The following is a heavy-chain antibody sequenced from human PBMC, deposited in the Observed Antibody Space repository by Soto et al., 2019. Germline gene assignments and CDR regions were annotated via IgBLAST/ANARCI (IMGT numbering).Heavy chain of an antibody. Sequence: SETLSLTCTVSGGSINNFYWNWIRHSPGKGLEWIGYIYSSGYTNYNPSLKTRVTMSVDTSKNQFSLKLNSVTAADTAVYYCARWHQLLHWAQFDHWGQGTLVTLSS. CDR2: IYSSGYT. V-gene: IGHV4-59*01. CDR1: GGSINNFY. D-gene: IGHD2-2*01. CDR3: ARWHQLLHWAQFDH. J-gene: IGHJ5*02.